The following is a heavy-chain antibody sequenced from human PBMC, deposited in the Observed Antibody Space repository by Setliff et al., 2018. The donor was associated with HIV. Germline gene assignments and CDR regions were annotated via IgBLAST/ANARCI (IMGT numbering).Heavy chain of an antibody. J-gene: IGHJ5*02. CDR3: AGVRYCSGGSCYGGEYWFDP. Sequence: ASVKVSCKASGYTFTSYYIHWVRQAPGQGLEWMGVIHPSGGSTSYAQSFQDRVTMTRDTSTSTVYMELSSLRSEDTAVHYCAGVRYCSGGSCYGGEYWFDPWGQGTLVTVSS. CDR1: GYTFTSYY. CDR2: IHPSGGST. V-gene: IGHV1-46*01. D-gene: IGHD2-15*01.